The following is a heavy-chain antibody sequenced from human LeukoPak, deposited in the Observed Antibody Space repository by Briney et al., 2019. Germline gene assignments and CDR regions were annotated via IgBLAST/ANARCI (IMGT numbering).Heavy chain of an antibody. CDR1: GASVTSGGFY. Sequence: SVTLSLTCSVSGASVTSGGFYWGWLRQPPGKGLEWIATVYYTGSSYYNPSLKSRVTISIDTSKNQFSLNLRSVIAADTALYYCARHSGSGSLSRPFDPWGQGTLVTVSS. J-gene: IGHJ5*02. V-gene: IGHV4-39*01. D-gene: IGHD3-10*01. CDR2: VYYTGSS. CDR3: ARHSGSGSLSRPFDP.